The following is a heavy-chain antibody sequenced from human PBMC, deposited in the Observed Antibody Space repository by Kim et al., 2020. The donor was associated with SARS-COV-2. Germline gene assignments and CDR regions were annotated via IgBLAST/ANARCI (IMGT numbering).Heavy chain of an antibody. Sequence: NQNYGVSVKGRFTISRDNSKNTISLDMNNLRPDDTAVYYCAREASAGFDYWGQGALVTVSS. D-gene: IGHD6-13*01. J-gene: IGHJ4*02. CDR2: NQ. V-gene: IGHV3-30*03. CDR3: AREASAGFDY.